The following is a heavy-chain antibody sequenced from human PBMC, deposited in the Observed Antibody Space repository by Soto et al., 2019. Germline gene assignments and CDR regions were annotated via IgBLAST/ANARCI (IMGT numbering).Heavy chain of an antibody. V-gene: IGHV3-23*01. Sequence: GGSLRLSCAASGFTFSSYAMSWVRQAPGKGLEWVSAISGSGGSTYYADSVKGRFTISRDNSKNTLYLQMNSLRAEDTAVYYCAKSPRYCSGGSCYWGNYYYGMDVWGQGTTVTVSS. D-gene: IGHD2-15*01. CDR3: AKSPRYCSGGSCYWGNYYYGMDV. CDR2: ISGSGGST. J-gene: IGHJ6*02. CDR1: GFTFSSYA.